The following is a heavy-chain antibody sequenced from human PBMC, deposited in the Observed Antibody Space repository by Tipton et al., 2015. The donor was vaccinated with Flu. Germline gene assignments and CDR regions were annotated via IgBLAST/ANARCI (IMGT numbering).Heavy chain of an antibody. J-gene: IGHJ3*02. CDR2: IYSGGST. CDR1: GFTVSSNY. D-gene: IGHD2-21*01. Sequence: SLRLSCAASGFTVSSNYMSWVRQAPGKGLEWVSVIYSGGSTYYADSVKGRFTISRDNSKNTLYLQMNSLRAEGTAVYYCASSVTYCGGDCYSSARAFDIWGQGTMVTVSS. V-gene: IGHV3-66*01. CDR3: ASSVTYCGGDCYSSARAFDI.